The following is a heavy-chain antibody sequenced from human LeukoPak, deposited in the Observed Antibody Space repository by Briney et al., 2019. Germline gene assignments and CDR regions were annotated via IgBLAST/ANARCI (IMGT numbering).Heavy chain of an antibody. CDR2: IYYSGST. CDR3: ARHGYSSAWYAGGLDY. J-gene: IGHJ4*02. Sequence: SETLSLTCTVSGGSISSYYWSWIRQPPGMGLEWIGYIYYSGSTNYNPSLKSRVTISVDTSKNQFSLMLSPVTAADTAVYYCARHGYSSAWYAGGLDYWGQGTLVTVSS. D-gene: IGHD6-19*01. CDR1: GGSISSYY. V-gene: IGHV4-59*08.